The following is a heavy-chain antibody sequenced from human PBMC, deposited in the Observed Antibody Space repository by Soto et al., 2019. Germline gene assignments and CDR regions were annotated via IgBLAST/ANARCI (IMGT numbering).Heavy chain of an antibody. J-gene: IGHJ6*02. D-gene: IGHD3-3*01. V-gene: IGHV1-69*13. CDR1: GGTFSSYE. CDR2: IIPIFGTA. Sequence: ASVKVSCKASGGTFSSYEISWVRQAPGQGLEWMGGIIPIFGTANYAQKFQGRVTITADESTSTAYMELSSLRSEDTAVYYCARGIRPLVWYAFWSGYYTGGPYYYGMDVWGQGTTVTVSS. CDR3: ARGIRPLVWYAFWSGYYTGGPYYYGMDV.